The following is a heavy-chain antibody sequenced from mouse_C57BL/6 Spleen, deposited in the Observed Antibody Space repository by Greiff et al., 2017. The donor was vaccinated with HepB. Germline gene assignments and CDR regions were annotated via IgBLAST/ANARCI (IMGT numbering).Heavy chain of an antibody. V-gene: IGHV1-64*01. J-gene: IGHJ3*01. D-gene: IGHD1-1*01. Sequence: QVQLQQPGAELVKPGASVKLSCKASGYTFTSYWMHWVKQRPGQGLEWIGMIHPNSGSTNYNEKFKSKATLTVDKSSSTAYMHLSSLTSEDSAVYYGALSTSVETAFAYWGQGTLVTVSA. CDR3: ALSTSVETAFAY. CDR2: IHPNSGST. CDR1: GYTFTSYW.